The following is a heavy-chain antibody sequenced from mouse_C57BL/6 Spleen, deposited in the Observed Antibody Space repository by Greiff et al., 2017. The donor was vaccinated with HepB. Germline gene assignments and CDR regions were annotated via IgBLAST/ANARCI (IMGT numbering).Heavy chain of an antibody. CDR2: IYPGDGDT. D-gene: IGHD1-1*01. CDR1: GYAFSSSW. J-gene: IGHJ1*03. CDR3: AREEDYYGSSYLYFDV. Sequence: QVQLQQSGPELVKPGASVKISCKASGYAFSSSWMNWVKQRPGKGLEWIGRIYPGDGDTNYNGKFKGKATLTADKSSSTAYMQLSGLTSEDSAVYFCAREEDYYGSSYLYFDVWGTGTTVTVAS. V-gene: IGHV1-82*01.